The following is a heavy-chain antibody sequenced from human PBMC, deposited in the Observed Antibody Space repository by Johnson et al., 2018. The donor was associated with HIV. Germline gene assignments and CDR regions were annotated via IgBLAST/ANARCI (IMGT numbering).Heavy chain of an antibody. Sequence: VQLVESGGGVVQPGRSLRLSCAASGFTVSRNYMNWVRQAPGKGLEWVSVIYSGGSTYYADSVKGRFTISRDSSKNTLYLQMNSLRVEDTAVYYCAREPRLLTDAFDIWGQGTMVTVSS. CDR3: AREPRLLTDAFDI. CDR2: IYSGGST. J-gene: IGHJ3*02. D-gene: IGHD5-18*01. V-gene: IGHV3-66*02. CDR1: GFTVSRNY.